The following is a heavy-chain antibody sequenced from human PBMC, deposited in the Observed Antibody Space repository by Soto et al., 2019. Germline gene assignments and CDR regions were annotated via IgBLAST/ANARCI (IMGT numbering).Heavy chain of an antibody. CDR2: IDFSGST. Sequence: SQTLSLTCTVSGDSVTSSNYYWSWIRQPPGKGLEWIGYIDFSGSTNYNPSLKSRVTISVDTSKNQISLNLTSVTAADTALYYCARDQGIAVDVFDYWGQGALVTVSS. CDR3: ARDQGIAVDVFDY. CDR1: GDSVTSSNYY. D-gene: IGHD6-19*01. J-gene: IGHJ4*02. V-gene: IGHV4-61*01.